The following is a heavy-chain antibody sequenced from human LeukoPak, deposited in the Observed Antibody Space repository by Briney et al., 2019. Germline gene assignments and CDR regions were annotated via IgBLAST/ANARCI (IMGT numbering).Heavy chain of an antibody. D-gene: IGHD3-9*01. Sequence: ASVKVSCKASGYTVTCYYMHWVRQAPGQGLEWMGWINPNSGGTNYAQKFQGRVTMTRDTSISTAYMELSRLRSDDTAVYYCAKSVLRYFDWGYFDYWGQGTLVTVSS. J-gene: IGHJ4*02. CDR3: AKSVLRYFDWGYFDY. CDR2: INPNSGGT. V-gene: IGHV1-2*02. CDR1: GYTVTCYY.